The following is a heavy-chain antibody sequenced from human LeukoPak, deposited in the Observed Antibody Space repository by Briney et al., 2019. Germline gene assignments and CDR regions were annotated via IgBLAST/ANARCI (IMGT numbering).Heavy chain of an antibody. J-gene: IGHJ3*02. D-gene: IGHD4-17*01. Sequence: GGSLRLSCAASGFTFGDYYMSWIRQAPGKGLEWVSYISSSGSTIYYADSVKGRFTISRDNAKNSLYLQMNSLRAEDTAVYYCAREGYYGDYYDAFDIWGQGTMVTVSS. CDR1: GFTFGDYY. CDR3: AREGYYGDYYDAFDI. V-gene: IGHV3-11*01. CDR2: ISSSGSTI.